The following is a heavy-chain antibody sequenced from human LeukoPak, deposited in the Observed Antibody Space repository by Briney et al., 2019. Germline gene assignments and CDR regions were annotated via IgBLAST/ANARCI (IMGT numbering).Heavy chain of an antibody. CDR1: GFTLSNYG. CDR2: IRHDGSNT. D-gene: IGHD4-11*01. V-gene: IGHV3-30*02. J-gene: IGHJ6*03. CDR3: ARLGVPSTVTTVYYYYMDV. Sequence: GGSLRLSCAVSGFTLSNYGMHWVRQAPGKGPEWVAFIRHDGSNTNYADSVKGRFTISRDSSKNTLYLQMNSLRAEDTAVYYCARLGVPSTVTTVYYYYMDVWGKGTTVTVSS.